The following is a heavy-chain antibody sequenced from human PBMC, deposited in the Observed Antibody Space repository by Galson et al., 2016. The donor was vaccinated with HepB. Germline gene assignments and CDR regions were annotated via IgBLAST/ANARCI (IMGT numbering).Heavy chain of an antibody. D-gene: IGHD3-22*01. Sequence: SLRLSCAASGFTFSNYDTSWVRQAPGRGLEWVSGISGSGASTTYADSVKGRFTISSDNSKDALHLQMNSLRAEDTAMYFCARHFSGSYLGQGTLVTVSS. V-gene: IGHV3-23*01. J-gene: IGHJ4*02. CDR3: ARHFSGSY. CDR1: GFTFSNYD. CDR2: ISGSGAST.